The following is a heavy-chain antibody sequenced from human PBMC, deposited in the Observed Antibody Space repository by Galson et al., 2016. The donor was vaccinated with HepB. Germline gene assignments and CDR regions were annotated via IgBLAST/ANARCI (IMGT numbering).Heavy chain of an antibody. CDR3: ARDNCINAICYTVWFDS. CDR2: ISYNI. J-gene: IGHJ5*01. V-gene: IGHV3-21*01. Sequence: SLRLSCAASGFTFSTYNMNWVRQAPGKGLEWVSSISYNIYYADSVRGRFTISRDNAKNSLFLQMNSLRVEDTAVYYCARDNCINAICYTVWFDSWGQGTLVTVPS. D-gene: IGHD2-8*01. CDR1: GFTFSTYN.